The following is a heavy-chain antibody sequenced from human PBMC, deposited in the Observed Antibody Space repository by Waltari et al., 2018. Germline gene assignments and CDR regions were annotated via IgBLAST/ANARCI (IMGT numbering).Heavy chain of an antibody. Sequence: QLQLQESGPGLVKPSETLSLTCTVSGASVSSRIHYWGWIRQSPGKGLDGIGRITHSGSSYYKPSLRSRVTLLVDTSKNQFSLRVNSVTAADMALYYCARHMTTVTTSSFDYWGQGALVTVSS. D-gene: IGHD4-17*01. CDR1: GASVSSRIHY. CDR3: ARHMTTVTTSSFDY. J-gene: IGHJ4*02. V-gene: IGHV4-39*07. CDR2: ITHSGSS.